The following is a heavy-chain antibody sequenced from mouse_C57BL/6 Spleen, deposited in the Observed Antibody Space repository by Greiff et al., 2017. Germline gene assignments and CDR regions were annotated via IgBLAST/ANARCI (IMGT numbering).Heavy chain of an antibody. D-gene: IGHD1-1*01. CDR3: ASSITTVVPDD. V-gene: IGHV1-80*01. CDR2: IYPGDGDT. J-gene: IGHJ2*01. CDR1: GYAFSSYW. Sequence: VKLQQSGAELVKPGASVKISCKASGYAFSSYWMNWVKQRPGKGLEWIGQIYPGDGDTNYNGKFKGKATLTADKSSSTAYMQLSSLTSEDSAVYFCASSITTVVPDDRGQGTTLTVSS.